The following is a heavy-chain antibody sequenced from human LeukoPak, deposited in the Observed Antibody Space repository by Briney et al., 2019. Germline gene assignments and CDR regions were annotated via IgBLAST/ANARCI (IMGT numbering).Heavy chain of an antibody. Sequence: SETLSLTCTVSGGSISSSSYYWGWIRQPPGKGLEWIGSIYYSGSTYYNPSLKSRVTISVDTSKNQFSLKLSSVTAADTAVYYCARRGEGYYYDSSGYYPQRSIDYWGQGTLVTVSS. J-gene: IGHJ4*02. CDR1: GGSISSSSYY. V-gene: IGHV4-39*07. CDR2: IYYSGST. D-gene: IGHD3-22*01. CDR3: ARRGEGYYYDSSGYYPQRSIDY.